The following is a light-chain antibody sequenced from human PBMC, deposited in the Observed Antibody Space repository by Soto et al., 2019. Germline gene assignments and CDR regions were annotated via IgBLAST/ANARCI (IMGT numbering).Light chain of an antibody. CDR3: QQLTSYPL. CDR1: QGISSY. V-gene: IGKV1-9*01. Sequence: DIPLTQSPSFLSASVGDRVTITCRASQGISSYLAWYQQKPGKAPKLLIYAASTLQSGVPSRFSGSGSGTEFALTISSVQPEDFATYYCQQLTSYPLFGPGTKVDIK. J-gene: IGKJ3*01. CDR2: AAS.